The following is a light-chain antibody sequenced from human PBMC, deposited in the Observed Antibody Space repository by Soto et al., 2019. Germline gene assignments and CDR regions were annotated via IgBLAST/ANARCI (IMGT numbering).Light chain of an antibody. Sequence: QSVLTQPPSASGSPGQSVTISCTGTSSDVGGYDYVSWYQQHPGKAPKLMIYEVTIRPSGVSDRFSGSKSGNTASLTVSGPQAGDEADYYCSSYTGGNPSYVFGTGTKVTVL. J-gene: IGLJ1*01. V-gene: IGLV2-8*01. CDR3: SSYTGGNPSYV. CDR1: SSDVGGYDY. CDR2: EVT.